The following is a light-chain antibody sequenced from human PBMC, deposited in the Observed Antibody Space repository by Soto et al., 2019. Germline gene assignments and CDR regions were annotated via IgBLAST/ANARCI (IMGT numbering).Light chain of an antibody. Sequence: DIQMTQSPSSLSASVGDRVTITCRASQDISSYLAWYQQKPGKVPKLLIYVASTLQSGVPSRFSGSGSGTDFTLTISSLQPEDVATYYRQKYNTAPYTFGQGTKLEIK. CDR1: QDISSY. V-gene: IGKV1-27*01. J-gene: IGKJ2*01. CDR2: VAS. CDR3: QKYNTAPYT.